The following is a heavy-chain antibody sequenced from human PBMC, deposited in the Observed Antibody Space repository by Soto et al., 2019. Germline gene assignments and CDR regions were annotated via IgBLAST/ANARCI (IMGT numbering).Heavy chain of an antibody. J-gene: IGHJ5*02. CDR2: ILPTGDIT. Sequence: GGSLRLSCAASGFTFSSYAMSWVRQGPGKGLEWVSAILPTGDITYYADSVKGRFTISRDNSEDTLFLQMNSLRADDTALYYCARFDYGATKWFDPWGQGTLVTVSS. D-gene: IGHD4-17*01. CDR1: GFTFSSYA. V-gene: IGHV3-23*01. CDR3: ARFDYGATKWFDP.